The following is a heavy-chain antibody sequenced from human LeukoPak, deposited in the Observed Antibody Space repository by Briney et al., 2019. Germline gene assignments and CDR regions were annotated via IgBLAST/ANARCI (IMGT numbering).Heavy chain of an antibody. J-gene: IGHJ4*02. Sequence: GGSLRLSCAASGFTFDDYAMHWVRQAPGKGLEWVSGISWNSGSIGYADSVKGRFTISRDNAKNSLYLQMNSLRAEDTALYYCAKVRDYGDYGIDYWGQGTLVTVSS. V-gene: IGHV3-9*01. CDR3: AKVRDYGDYGIDY. CDR1: GFTFDDYA. CDR2: ISWNSGSI. D-gene: IGHD4-17*01.